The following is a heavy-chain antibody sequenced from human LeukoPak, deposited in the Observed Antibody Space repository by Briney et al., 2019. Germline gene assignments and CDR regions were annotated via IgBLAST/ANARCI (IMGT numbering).Heavy chain of an antibody. D-gene: IGHD2-21*01. CDR3: ARQAKAVVQYIDFDF. V-gene: IGHV4-39*01. CDR1: GGSISSSSSY. J-gene: IGHJ4*02. Sequence: SETLFLTCTVSGGSISSSSSYWGWIRQPPGKGLEWIGTIYYSGNTYYNPSLKSRVSISVDTSKNQFSLSLSSVTATDTAVYYCARQAKAVVQYIDFDFWGQGTLVTVSS. CDR2: IYYSGNT.